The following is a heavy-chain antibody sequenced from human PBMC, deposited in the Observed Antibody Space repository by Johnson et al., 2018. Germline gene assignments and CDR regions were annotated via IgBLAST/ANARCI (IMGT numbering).Heavy chain of an antibody. J-gene: IGHJ3*02. CDR1: GYSFTSYW. CDR3: GRFRAGSPISYAFDI. CDR2: IYPGDSDT. D-gene: IGHD3-10*01. Sequence: VQLVESGAEVKKPGESLKISCKGSGYSFTSYWIGWVRQMPGKGLEWMGIIYPGDSDTRYSPSFQGQVTISADKSISTAYLQWSSLKASDTAIFYCGRFRAGSPISYAFDIWGQGTMVTVSS. V-gene: IGHV5-51*03.